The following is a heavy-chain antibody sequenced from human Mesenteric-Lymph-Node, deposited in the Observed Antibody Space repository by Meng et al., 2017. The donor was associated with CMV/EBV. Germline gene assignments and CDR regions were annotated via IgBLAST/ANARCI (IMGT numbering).Heavy chain of an antibody. CDR2: INHSGST. Sequence: PRWGAGLLSASETLPGRCAVYGGSFSVYYWNWIRQSPEKGLEWIGEINHSGSTTYNPSFTSRIIISVDTSTNQISLNMSSVTAADTAVYYCARGSSYDILTGYFDYWGQGALVTVSS. CDR3: ARGSSYDILTGYFDY. J-gene: IGHJ4*02. CDR1: GGSFSVYY. V-gene: IGHV4-34*01. D-gene: IGHD3-9*01.